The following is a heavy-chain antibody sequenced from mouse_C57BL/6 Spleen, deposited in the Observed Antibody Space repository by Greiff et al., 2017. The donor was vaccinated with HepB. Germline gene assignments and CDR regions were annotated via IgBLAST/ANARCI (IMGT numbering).Heavy chain of an antibody. CDR1: GFTFSDYG. CDR2: ISSGSSTI. CDR3: ARPYDGLYYFDY. J-gene: IGHJ2*01. Sequence: EVMLVESGGGLVKPGGSLKLSCAASGFTFSDYGMHWVRQAPEKGLEWVAYISSGSSTIYYADTVKGRFTISRDNAKNTLFLQMTSLRSEDTAMYYCARPYDGLYYFDYWGQGTTLTVSS. V-gene: IGHV5-17*01. D-gene: IGHD2-3*01.